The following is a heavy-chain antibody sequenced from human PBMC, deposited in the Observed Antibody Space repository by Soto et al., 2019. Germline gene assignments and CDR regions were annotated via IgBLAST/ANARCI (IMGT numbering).Heavy chain of an antibody. CDR3: ARLGVVGVLTTNDWWFDP. CDR1: GGSISSRSYY. Sequence: SETLSLTCTVSGGSISSRSYYWGWIRQPPGKGLEWIGNIYYSESTYYNPSLKSRVTISVDTSKNQFSLKLSSVTAADTAVYYCARLGVVGVLTTNDWWFDPWGQGTLVTVTS. V-gene: IGHV4-39*01. J-gene: IGHJ5*02. D-gene: IGHD2-15*01. CDR2: IYYSEST.